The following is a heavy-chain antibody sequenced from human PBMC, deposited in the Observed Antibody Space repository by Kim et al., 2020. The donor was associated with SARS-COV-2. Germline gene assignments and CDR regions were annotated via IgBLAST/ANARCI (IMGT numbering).Heavy chain of an antibody. Sequence: GSVKGRFTISSDNSKNTLYLQMSSRRAEDTAVYYCAKVRIAVAHPWYFDYWGQGTLVTVSS. J-gene: IGHJ4*02. V-gene: IGHV3-23*01. CDR3: AKVRIAVAHPWYFDY. D-gene: IGHD6-19*01.